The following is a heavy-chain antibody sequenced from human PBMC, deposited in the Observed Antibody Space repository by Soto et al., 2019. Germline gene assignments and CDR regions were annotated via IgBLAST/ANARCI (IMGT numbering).Heavy chain of an antibody. D-gene: IGHD2-21*01. V-gene: IGHV3-66*01. J-gene: IGHJ3*01. CDR3: ARECGGDCSNAFDL. Sequence: VQLVESGGGLVQPGGSLRLSCAASGFTVSSNYMNWGRQAPGKGLEWLSVLYSGAGTYYADSVKDRFTISRDNSKNTLYLQLNSLRAEDTAIYYCARECGGDCSNAFDLWGQGTMVTVSP. CDR2: LYSGAGT. CDR1: GFTVSSNY.